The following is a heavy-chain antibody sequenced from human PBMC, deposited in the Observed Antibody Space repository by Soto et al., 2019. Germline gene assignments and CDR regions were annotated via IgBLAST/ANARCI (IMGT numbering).Heavy chain of an antibody. D-gene: IGHD6-19*01. CDR3: ASDTGGPAGYSSGWYLY. Sequence: QVQLVQSGAEVKKPGASVKVSCKASGYTVTSYGISWVRQAPGQGLEWMGWIIAYNGNTNYAQKLQGRVTMTTDTSTSIAYMELRSLRSDDTAVYYCASDTGGPAGYSSGWYLYWGQGTLVTVSS. CDR1: GYTVTSYG. J-gene: IGHJ4*02. CDR2: IIAYNGNT. V-gene: IGHV1-18*04.